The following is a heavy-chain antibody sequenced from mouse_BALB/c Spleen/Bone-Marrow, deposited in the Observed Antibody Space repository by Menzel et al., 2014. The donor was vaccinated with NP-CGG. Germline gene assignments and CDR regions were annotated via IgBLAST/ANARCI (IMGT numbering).Heavy chain of an antibody. D-gene: IGHD2-14*01. CDR3: ARGYDEGFAY. J-gene: IGHJ3*01. Sequence: EVMLVESGAELVKPGASVKLSCTASGFNIKNTYMHWVKQRPEQGLEWIGRIDPANGNTKYDPKLQGKATITADTSSNTAYLQLSSLTSEDTAVYYCARGYDEGFAYWGQGTLVTVSA. V-gene: IGHV14-3*02. CDR2: IDPANGNT. CDR1: GFNIKNTY.